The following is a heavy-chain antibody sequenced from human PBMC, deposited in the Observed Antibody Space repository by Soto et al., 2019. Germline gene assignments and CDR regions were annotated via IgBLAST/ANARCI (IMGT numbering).Heavy chain of an antibody. V-gene: IGHV3-23*01. J-gene: IGHJ4*02. CDR1: GFTFSNYA. Sequence: GGSLRLSCAVSGFTFSNYAISWVRQAPGKGLEWVSIISGGGDTSYYADSVKGRFTISRDNSRNTLYLQMNSLRAGDSAKYYCAKEGTMGLYYFAYWGPGTLVTVPS. CDR3: AKEGTMGLYYFAY. CDR2: ISGGGDTS.